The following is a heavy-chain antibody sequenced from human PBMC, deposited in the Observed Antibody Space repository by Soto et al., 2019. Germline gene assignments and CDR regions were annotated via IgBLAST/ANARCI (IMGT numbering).Heavy chain of an antibody. CDR3: ARVERGTATTVVDAFDI. V-gene: IGHV4-34*01. D-gene: IGHD1-1*01. J-gene: IGHJ3*02. Sequence: QVQLQQWGAGLLKPSETLSLTCAVYGGFVSSGSYYWSWIRQPPGKGLEWIGEMSHSGGTRFNPSLKSRVTISVDTSKNQFFLKMSSVTAADTALYYCARVERGTATTVVDAFDIWGPGTMVTVSS. CDR1: GGFVSSGSYY. CDR2: MSHSGGT.